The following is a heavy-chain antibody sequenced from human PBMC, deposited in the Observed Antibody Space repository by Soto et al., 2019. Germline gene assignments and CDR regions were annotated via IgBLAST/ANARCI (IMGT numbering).Heavy chain of an antibody. D-gene: IGHD3-3*01. V-gene: IGHV5-51*01. CDR3: ARLEWLSLAAWFDP. J-gene: IGHJ5*02. Sequence: GGSLRLSCKGSGYSFTNYWIGWVRQMPGKGLEWMGMIYPDDSDTKYSPSFQGQVTFSADKSINTAYLQWSSLKASDTAIYYCARLEWLSLAAWFDPWGQGTLVTVSS. CDR2: IYPDDSDT. CDR1: GYSFTNYW.